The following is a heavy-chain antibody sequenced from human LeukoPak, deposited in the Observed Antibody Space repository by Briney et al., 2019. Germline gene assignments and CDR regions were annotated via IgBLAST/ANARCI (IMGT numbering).Heavy chain of an antibody. Sequence: PSETLSLTCAVYGGSFSGYYWSWIRQPPGKGLEWIGEINHSGSTNYNPSLKSRVTISVDTSKNQFSLKLSSVTAADTAVYYCARAVMVRGVISYYYYYYMDVWGKGTTVTISS. D-gene: IGHD3-10*01. CDR1: GGSFSGYY. J-gene: IGHJ6*03. V-gene: IGHV4-34*01. CDR3: ARAVMVRGVISYYYYYYMDV. CDR2: INHSGST.